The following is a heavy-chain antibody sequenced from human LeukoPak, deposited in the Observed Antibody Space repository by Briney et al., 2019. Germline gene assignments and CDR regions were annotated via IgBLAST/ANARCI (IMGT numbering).Heavy chain of an antibody. CDR1: GGSFSGYY. Sequence: SETLSLTCAVYGGSFSGYYWSWIRQPPGKGLEWIGEINHSGSTNYNPSLKSRVTISVDTSKNQFSLKLSSVTAAETAVYYCRSDAYYYYYMDVWGKGTTVTVSS. CDR3: RSDAYYYYYMDV. CDR2: INHSGST. J-gene: IGHJ6*03. V-gene: IGHV4-34*03.